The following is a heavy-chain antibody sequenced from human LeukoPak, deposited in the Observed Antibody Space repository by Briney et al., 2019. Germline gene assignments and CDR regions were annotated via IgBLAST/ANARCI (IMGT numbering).Heavy chain of an antibody. CDR2: ISYDGSNK. CDR1: GFTFSSYA. D-gene: IGHD5-18*01. J-gene: IGHJ3*02. V-gene: IGHV3-30*04. CDR3: ARGRANTAMAPRGAFDI. Sequence: PGRSLRLSCAASGFTFSSYAMHWVRQAPGKGLEWVAVISYDGSNKYYADSVKGRFTISRDNSKNTLYLQMNSLRAEDTAVYYCARGRANTAMAPRGAFDIWGQGTMVTVSS.